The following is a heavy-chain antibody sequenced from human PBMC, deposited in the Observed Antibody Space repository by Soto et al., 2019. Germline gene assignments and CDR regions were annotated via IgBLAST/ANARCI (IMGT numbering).Heavy chain of an antibody. CDR3: ASRSGQLPYYFDY. Sequence: ASVKVSCKASGFTFTNYGITWLRQAPGQGLEWMGWISAYKRNTNYAQKFQGRVTMTTETSTSTAYMELRSLRSDDTAVYFCASRSGQLPYYFDYWGQGTLVTV. V-gene: IGHV1-18*01. D-gene: IGHD6-6*01. CDR2: ISAYKRNT. CDR1: GFTFTNYG. J-gene: IGHJ4*02.